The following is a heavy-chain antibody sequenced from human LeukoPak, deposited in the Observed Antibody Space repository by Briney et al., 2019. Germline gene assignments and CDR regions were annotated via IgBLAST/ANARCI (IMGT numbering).Heavy chain of an antibody. CDR3: ARDPYDYGGNSGMRY. D-gene: IGHD4-23*01. CDR2: ISSSSSTI. CDR1: GFTFSSYS. Sequence: GGSLRLSCAASGFTFSSYSMNWVRQAPGKGLEWASYISSSSSTIYYADSVKGRFTISRDNAKNSLYLQMNSLRDEDTAVYYCARDPYDYGGNSGMRYWGQGTLVTVSS. V-gene: IGHV3-48*02. J-gene: IGHJ4*02.